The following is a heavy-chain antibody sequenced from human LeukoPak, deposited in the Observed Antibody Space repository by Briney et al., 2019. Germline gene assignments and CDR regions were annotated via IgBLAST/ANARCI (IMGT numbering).Heavy chain of an antibody. J-gene: IGHJ6*02. V-gene: IGHV3-53*01. CDR1: GFTVSSNY. Sequence: PGGSLRLSCAASGFTVSSNYMSWVRQAPGKGLEWVSVIYSGGSTYYADSVKGRFTISRDNSKNTLYLQMNSLRAEDTAVYYCARLLRYSSSWRGSYGMDVWGQGTTVTVSS. D-gene: IGHD6-13*01. CDR2: IYSGGST. CDR3: ARLLRYSSSWRGSYGMDV.